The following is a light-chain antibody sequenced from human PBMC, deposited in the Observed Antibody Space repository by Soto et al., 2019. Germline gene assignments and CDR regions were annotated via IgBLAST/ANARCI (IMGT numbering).Light chain of an antibody. CDR1: QSVSSY. Sequence: EIVLTQSPATLSLSPGERATLSCRASQSVSSYLAWYQQKPGQAPRLLIHDASNRATGIPARFSGSGSGTDFTLTISSLETEDFAVYYCQQRSNWPPKITFGQGTRLEIK. CDR2: DAS. V-gene: IGKV3-11*01. J-gene: IGKJ5*01. CDR3: QQRSNWPPKIT.